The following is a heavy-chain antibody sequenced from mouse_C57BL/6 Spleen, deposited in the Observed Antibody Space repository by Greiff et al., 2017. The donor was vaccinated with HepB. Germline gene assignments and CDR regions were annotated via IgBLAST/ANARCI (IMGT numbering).Heavy chain of an antibody. J-gene: IGHJ4*01. CDR1: GLNIKDDY. CDR3: TRRQLGPEYWAMDY. D-gene: IGHD3-2*01. V-gene: IGHV14-4*01. Sequence: VQLKEPGAELVRPGASVKLSCTASGLNIKDDYMHWVKQRPEQALEWIGWIDPENGDTEYASKFQGKATITADTSSNTAYLQLSSLTSEDTAVYYCTRRQLGPEYWAMDYWGKGTSVTVSS. CDR2: IDPENGDT.